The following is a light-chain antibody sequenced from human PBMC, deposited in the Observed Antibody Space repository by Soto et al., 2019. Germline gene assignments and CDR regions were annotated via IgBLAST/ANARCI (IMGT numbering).Light chain of an antibody. Sequence: EIVLTQSPATLSLSPGERATLSCRASQTLSTYLAWYQQKPGQAPRLLIYDASKRATGTPARFSGSGSGTDFTLTISSLEPEDFALYFCQQRSDWPTFGQGTRLDIK. CDR2: DAS. J-gene: IGKJ5*01. CDR1: QTLSTY. CDR3: QQRSDWPT. V-gene: IGKV3-11*01.